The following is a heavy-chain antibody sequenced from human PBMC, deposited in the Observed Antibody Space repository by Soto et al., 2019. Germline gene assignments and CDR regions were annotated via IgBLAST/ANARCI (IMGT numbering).Heavy chain of an antibody. CDR1: GDSVSSPSAT. J-gene: IGHJ5*02. CDR3: LRVDWNDAGS. D-gene: IGHD1-1*01. CDR2: TRYTPKWSY. Sequence: PSQTLSLTCVISGDSVSSPSATWEWIRQSPSRGLEWLGRTRYTPKWSYEYALSVKGRITISPDTSKNHFSLQLDSVNPEDTAVYYCLRVDWNDAGSWGQGTLVTVSS. V-gene: IGHV6-1*01.